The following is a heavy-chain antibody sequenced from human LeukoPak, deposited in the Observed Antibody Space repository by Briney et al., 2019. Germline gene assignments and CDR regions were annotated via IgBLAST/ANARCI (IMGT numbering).Heavy chain of an antibody. V-gene: IGHV3-13*01. Sequence: GGSLRLSCAASGFTFSSYDIHWVRQATGKGLEWVSGIGTAGEIYYPGSVKGRFTISRENAKNSLYLQMNSLRAEDTAVYYCARGVATTGYYYYYYYMDVWGKGTTVTVSS. CDR3: ARGVATTGYYYYYYYMDV. CDR1: GFTFSSYD. D-gene: IGHD5-12*01. CDR2: IGTAGEI. J-gene: IGHJ6*03.